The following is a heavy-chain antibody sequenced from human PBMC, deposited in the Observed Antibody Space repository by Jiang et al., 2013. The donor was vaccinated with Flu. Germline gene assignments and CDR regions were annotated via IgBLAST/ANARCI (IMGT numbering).Heavy chain of an antibody. CDR1: GYTFTGYY. Sequence: GAEVKKPGASVKVSCKASGYTFTGYYMHWVRQAPGQGLEWMGWISAYNGNTNYAQKLQGRVTMTTDTSTSTAYMELRSLRSDDTAVYYCARAEWELTPFDYWGQGTLVTVSS. CDR2: ISAYNGNT. CDR3: ARAEWELTPFDY. V-gene: IGHV1-18*04. J-gene: IGHJ4*02. D-gene: IGHD1-26*01.